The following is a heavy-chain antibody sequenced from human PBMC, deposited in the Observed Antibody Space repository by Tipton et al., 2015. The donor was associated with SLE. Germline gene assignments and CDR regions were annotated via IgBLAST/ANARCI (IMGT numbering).Heavy chain of an antibody. D-gene: IGHD3-3*01. V-gene: IGHV4-59*01. CDR3: ARVWSGYSSSYFDL. Sequence: TLSLTCAVSGGSLTPYYWSWIRQSPGKGLEWIGYFYYSGSTKYNPSLKSRVTMSVDTSKNHFSVKLSSVTAADTAIYYCARVWSGYSSSYFDLWGRGTLVTVSS. CDR1: GGSLTPYY. J-gene: IGHJ2*01. CDR2: FYYSGST.